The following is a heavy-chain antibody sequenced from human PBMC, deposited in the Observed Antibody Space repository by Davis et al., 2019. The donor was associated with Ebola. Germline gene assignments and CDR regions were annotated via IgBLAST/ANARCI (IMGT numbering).Heavy chain of an antibody. J-gene: IGHJ4*02. CDR1: GYIFSNFW. CDR3: ARRRGFSSGWYVDY. V-gene: IGHV5-51*01. Sequence: EESLKISCKGSGYIFSNFWIGWVRQVPGKGLEWMGIIYAGDSDTRYSPSFEGQVTISVDESSSTAYLQWSSLKASDSAMYYCARRRGFSSGWYVDYWGQGTLVTVSS. D-gene: IGHD6-19*01. CDR2: IYAGDSDT.